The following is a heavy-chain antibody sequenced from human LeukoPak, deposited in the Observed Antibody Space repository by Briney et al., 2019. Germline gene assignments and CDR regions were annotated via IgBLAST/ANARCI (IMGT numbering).Heavy chain of an antibody. CDR2: IYYSGST. V-gene: IGHV4-39*01. CDR3: ARHDLLGGSDY. J-gene: IGHJ4*02. Sequence: SETLSLTCTVSGGSISSSSYYWGWIRQPPGKGLEWIGSIYYSGSTYYNPSLKSRVTISVDTSKNQFSLRLSSVTAADTAVYYCARHDLLGGSDYWGQGTLVTVSS. CDR1: GGSISSSSYY. D-gene: IGHD3-10*01.